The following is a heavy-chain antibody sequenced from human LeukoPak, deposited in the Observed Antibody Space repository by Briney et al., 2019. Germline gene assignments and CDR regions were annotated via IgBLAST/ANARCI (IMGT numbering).Heavy chain of an antibody. V-gene: IGHV3-30*04. CDR1: GFTFSSYA. Sequence: GRSLRLSCAASGFTFSSYAMHWVCQAPGKGLEWVAVISYDGSNKYYADSVKGRFTISRDNSKNTLYLQMNSLRAEDTAVYYCARTTEVLLWFGELEYWGQGTLVTVSS. J-gene: IGHJ4*02. CDR3: ARTTEVLLWFGELEY. D-gene: IGHD3-10*01. CDR2: ISYDGSNK.